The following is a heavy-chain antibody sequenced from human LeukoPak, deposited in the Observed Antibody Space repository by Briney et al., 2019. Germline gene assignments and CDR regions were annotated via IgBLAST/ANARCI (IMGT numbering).Heavy chain of an antibody. D-gene: IGHD1-26*01. CDR3: AKDYSDSRVGDVFFEY. Sequence: GGSLRLSCAASGLTFSNYAMSWFRQAPGKGLEWVSGITSGFTPHYADSVKGRFTISRDNSKNAFHLQMNSLRAEDTAVYYCAKDYSDSRVGDVFFEYWGQGTLVTVSS. V-gene: IGHV3-23*01. CDR1: GLTFSNYA. J-gene: IGHJ4*02. CDR2: ITSGFTP.